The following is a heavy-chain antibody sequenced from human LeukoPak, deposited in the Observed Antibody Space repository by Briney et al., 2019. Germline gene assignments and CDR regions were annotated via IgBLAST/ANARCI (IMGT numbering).Heavy chain of an antibody. J-gene: IGHJ6*02. CDR1: GGSFSDYF. D-gene: IGHD6-25*01. CDR2: INHGGGT. Sequence: SETLSLTCAVYGGSFSDYFWNWIRQPPGKGLEWIGEINHGGGTRYNPSLKSRATISVDTSKKQFSLNLSSVTAADTAVYYCARTAAGGMDVWGQGTTVTVSS. CDR3: ARTAAGGMDV. V-gene: IGHV4-34*01.